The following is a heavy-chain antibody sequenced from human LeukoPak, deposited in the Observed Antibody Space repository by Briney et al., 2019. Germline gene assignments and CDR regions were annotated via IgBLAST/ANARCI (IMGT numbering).Heavy chain of an antibody. CDR2: IYYSGRT. J-gene: IGHJ1*01. CDR1: GYSISSGYY. V-gene: IGHV4-38-2*01. D-gene: IGHD3-22*01. Sequence: SETLSLTCAVSGYSISSGYYWGWIRQPPGKGLEWIGTIYYSGRTYYSPPLKSRVTMSVDPSNNQFSLNLRSVTAADTAVYYCARRRYYDGSGYLEWGQGTLLSVSS. CDR3: ARRRYYDGSGYLE.